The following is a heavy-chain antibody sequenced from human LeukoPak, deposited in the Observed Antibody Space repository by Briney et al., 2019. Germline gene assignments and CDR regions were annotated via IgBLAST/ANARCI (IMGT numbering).Heavy chain of an antibody. CDR1: GFTFSSYA. D-gene: IGHD3-10*01. CDR2: ISGSGGST. Sequence: GGSLRLSCAASGFTFSSYAMSWVRQAPGKGLEWVSAISGSGGSTYYADSVKGRFTISRDNSKNTLYLQMNSLRAEDTAVYYCASGVRVIRSLHYWGQGTLVTVSS. CDR3: ASGVRVIRSLHY. J-gene: IGHJ4*02. V-gene: IGHV3-23*01.